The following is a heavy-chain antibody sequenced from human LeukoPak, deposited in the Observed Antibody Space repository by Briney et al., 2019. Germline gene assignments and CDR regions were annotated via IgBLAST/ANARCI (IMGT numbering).Heavy chain of an antibody. CDR2: ISSSSSYI. CDR1: GFTFSSYY. D-gene: IGHD5-18*01. CDR3: ARAHLADTAMVTFDY. J-gene: IGHJ4*02. V-gene: IGHV3-21*01. Sequence: PGGSLRLSCAASGFTFSSYYMNWVRQAPGKGLEWVSSISSSSSYIYYADSVKGRFTISRDNAKNSLYLQMNSLRAEDTAVYYCARAHLADTAMVTFDYWGQGTLVTVSS.